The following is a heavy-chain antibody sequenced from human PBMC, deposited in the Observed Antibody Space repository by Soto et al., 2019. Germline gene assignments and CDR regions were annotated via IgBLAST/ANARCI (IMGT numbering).Heavy chain of an antibody. V-gene: IGHV3-74*01. CDR1: GFTFSSYW. CDR2: INRDGRST. Sequence: EVQLVESGGGLVQPGGSLRLSCAASGFTFSSYWMHWVRQAPGKGLVWVSRINRDGRSTSYADSVKGRLTTSRDNAKNALYLQMTRLRAEDTAVYSCASYYGSGIYHPKSWGPGTLVTVAS. D-gene: IGHD3-10*01. J-gene: IGHJ5*02. CDR3: ASYYGSGIYHPKS.